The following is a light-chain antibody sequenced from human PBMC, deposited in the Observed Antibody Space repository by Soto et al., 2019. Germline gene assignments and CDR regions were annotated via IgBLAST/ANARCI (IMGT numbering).Light chain of an antibody. Sequence: QSALTQPASVSGSPGQSITISCTGTSSDVGNYNLVSWYQQHPGKAPQLMIYEGSKRPSGVSNRFSGSKSGNTASLTISGLQAEDEADYYCSSYADSSTYVFGTGTKVTVL. CDR3: SSYADSSTYV. CDR2: EGS. CDR1: SSDVGNYNL. V-gene: IGLV2-23*01. J-gene: IGLJ1*01.